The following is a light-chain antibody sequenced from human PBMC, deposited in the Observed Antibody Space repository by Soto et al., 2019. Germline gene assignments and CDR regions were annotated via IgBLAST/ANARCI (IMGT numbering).Light chain of an antibody. J-gene: IGKJ1*01. CDR2: AAS. CDR3: HQFGSSPPRT. V-gene: IGKV3-20*01. Sequence: EIVLTQSPGTLSLSPGERATLSCRASQSVSSNSLAWYQHKSGQPPRLLIYAASRRATDIPDRFSGSGSGTDFTLTISRLEPEDFAIYYCHQFGSSPPRTFGKGTKVEIK. CDR1: QSVSSNS.